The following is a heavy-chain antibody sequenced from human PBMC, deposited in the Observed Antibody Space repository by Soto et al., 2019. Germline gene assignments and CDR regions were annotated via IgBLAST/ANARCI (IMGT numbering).Heavy chain of an antibody. Sequence: SETLSLTCAVYGGSFSGYYWSWIRQPPGKGLEWIGEINHSGSTNYNPSLKSRVTISVDTSKNQFSLKLSSVTAADTAVYYCGKKRTYQLAGDYALDIWGLGTMVTVSS. CDR1: GGSFSGYY. V-gene: IGHV4-34*01. D-gene: IGHD2-2*01. J-gene: IGHJ3*02. CDR3: GKKRTYQLAGDYALDI. CDR2: INHSGST.